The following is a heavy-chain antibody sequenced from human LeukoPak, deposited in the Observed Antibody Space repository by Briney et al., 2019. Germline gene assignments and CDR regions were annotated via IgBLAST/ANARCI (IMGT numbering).Heavy chain of an antibody. J-gene: IGHJ4*02. CDR1: GFTFSSYD. V-gene: IGHV3-21*01. Sequence: PGGSLRLSCAASGFTFSSYDMTWVRQAPGKGLEWVSSISSSSSYIYYAGSVKGRFTISRDNAKNSLYLQMNSLRAEDTAVYYCASGTADDSSGYYSIDYWGQGTLVTVSS. CDR2: ISSSSSYI. D-gene: IGHD3-22*01. CDR3: ASGTADDSSGYYSIDY.